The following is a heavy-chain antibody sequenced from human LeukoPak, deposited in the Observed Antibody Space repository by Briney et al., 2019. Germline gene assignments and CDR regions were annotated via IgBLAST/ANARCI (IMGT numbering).Heavy chain of an antibody. CDR3: ARSLSSSSDY. V-gene: IGHV3-30*02. D-gene: IGHD6-6*01. J-gene: IGHJ4*02. Sequence: GGSLRLSCAASEFTFSRYGMHWVRQAPGKGLEWVAFIRYDGSNKYYADSVKGRFTISRDNSKNTLYLQMNSLRAEDTAVYYCARSLSSSSDYWGQGTLVTVSS. CDR2: IRYDGSNK. CDR1: EFTFSRYG.